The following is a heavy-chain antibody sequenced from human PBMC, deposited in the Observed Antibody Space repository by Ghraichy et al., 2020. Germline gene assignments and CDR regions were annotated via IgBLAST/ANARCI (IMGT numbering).Heavy chain of an antibody. CDR2: ISSSGGTT. Sequence: GGSLRLSCTASGFTFSTYAMSWVRQAPGKGLEWVSAISSSGGTTYYADSVKGRFTISRDNSKNTLYLQMNSLRAEDTAIYYCAKGDPYCSGDSCYSRSVNTFDYWAKGTLVTVSS. CDR1: GFTFSTYA. D-gene: IGHD2-15*01. CDR3: AKGDPYCSGDSCYSRSVNTFDY. V-gene: IGHV3-23*01. J-gene: IGHJ4*02.